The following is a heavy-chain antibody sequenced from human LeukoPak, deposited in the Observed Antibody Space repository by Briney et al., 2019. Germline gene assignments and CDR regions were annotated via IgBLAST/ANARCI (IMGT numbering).Heavy chain of an antibody. J-gene: IGHJ4*02. V-gene: IGHV3-23*01. CDR1: GFTFSSYA. Sequence: GGSLRLSCAASGFTFSSYAMSWVRQAPGKGLEWVSGISGSGDNTYYADSVRGRFTISRDNSKNTLYVQVNSLGTEDTAAYYCAKGSYYDSSGSFYFDYWGQGTLVTVSS. D-gene: IGHD3-22*01. CDR2: ISGSGDNT. CDR3: AKGSYYDSSGSFYFDY.